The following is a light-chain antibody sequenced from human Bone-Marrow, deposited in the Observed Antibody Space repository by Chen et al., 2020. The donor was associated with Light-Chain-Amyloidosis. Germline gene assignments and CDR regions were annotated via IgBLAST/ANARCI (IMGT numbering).Light chain of an antibody. CDR1: QSIRGY. CDR3: QQSYTSPPWT. J-gene: IGKJ1*01. CDR2: GAS. Sequence: DIQMTQSPSSLSASVGDRVTLTCRASQSIRGYLNWYQQRPGKAPNLLIYGASSLQSGVPSRFSGSGSETHFTLTISGLQPEDSATYYCQQSYTSPPWTFGQGTKVEVK. V-gene: IGKV1-39*01.